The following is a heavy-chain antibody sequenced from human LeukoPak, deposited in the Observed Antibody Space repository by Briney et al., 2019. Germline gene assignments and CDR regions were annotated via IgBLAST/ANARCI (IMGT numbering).Heavy chain of an antibody. CDR3: ASGILADAFDI. D-gene: IGHD1-14*01. CDR2: ISSSSSYI. Sequence: PGGSLRLSCAASGFTFSSYSMNWVRQAPGKGLEWVSSISSSSSYIYYADSAKGRFTISRDNAKNSLYLQMNSLRAEDTAVYYCASGILADAFDIWGQGTMVTVSS. CDR1: GFTFSSYS. V-gene: IGHV3-21*01. J-gene: IGHJ3*02.